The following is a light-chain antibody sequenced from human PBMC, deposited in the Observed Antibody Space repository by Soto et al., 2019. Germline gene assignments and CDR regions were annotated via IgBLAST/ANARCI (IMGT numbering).Light chain of an antibody. CDR3: QQYNNWPQT. J-gene: IGKJ1*01. CDR1: QSVGTN. V-gene: IGKV3-15*01. Sequence: ERVMTHSPGTLSVSPGERVTLSCRASQSVGTNLAWYQQKPGQAPSLLIYGVSTRATGIPTRFSGSGSGRPFTLTISSLQSEEFEVYYWQQYNNWPQTFGQGTKVEI. CDR2: GVS.